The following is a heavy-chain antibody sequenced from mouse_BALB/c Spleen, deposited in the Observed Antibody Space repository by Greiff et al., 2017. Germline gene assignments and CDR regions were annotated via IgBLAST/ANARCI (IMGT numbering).Heavy chain of an antibody. V-gene: IGHV1S137*01. CDR3: ARCPYYGDFDY. D-gene: IGHD1-1*01. CDR1: GYTFTDYA. J-gene: IGHJ2*01. Sequence: VQLQQSGAELVWPGVSVKISCKGSGYTFTDYAMHWVKQSHAKSLEWIGVISTYYGDASYNQKFKGKATMTVDKSSSTAYMELARLTSEDSAIYYCARCPYYGDFDYWGQGTTLTVSS. CDR2: ISTYYGDA.